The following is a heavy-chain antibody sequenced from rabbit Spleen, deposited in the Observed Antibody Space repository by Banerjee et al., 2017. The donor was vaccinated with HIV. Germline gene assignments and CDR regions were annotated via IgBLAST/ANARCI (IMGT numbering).Heavy chain of an antibody. CDR2: IDTGSGST. CDR3: ARDTSSSFSSYGMDL. V-gene: IGHV1S45*01. CDR1: GFSFSSNYY. D-gene: IGHD1-1*01. J-gene: IGHJ6*01. Sequence: QEQLEESGGDLVKPEGSLTLTCTASGFSFSSNYYMCWVRQAPGMGLEWFACIDTGSGSTYYASWAKGRFTISMTSSTTVTLQVTRLTAADTATYFCARDTSSSFSSYGMDLWGPGTLVTVS.